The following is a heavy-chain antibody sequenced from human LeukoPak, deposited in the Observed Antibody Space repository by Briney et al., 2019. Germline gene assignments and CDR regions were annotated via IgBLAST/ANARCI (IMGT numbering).Heavy chain of an antibody. CDR3: ASTRHGSGSP. CDR2: IYGDGGST. J-gene: IGHJ5*02. Sequence: GGSLRVSCAASGFTFSIYWMYCVRQAPERGLVWVSRIYGDGGSTSYADSVKGRFTISRDNAKNTLYLQMNSLRAEDTAVYYCASTRHGSGSPWGQGTLVTVSS. D-gene: IGHD3-10*01. V-gene: IGHV3-74*01. CDR1: GFTFSIYW.